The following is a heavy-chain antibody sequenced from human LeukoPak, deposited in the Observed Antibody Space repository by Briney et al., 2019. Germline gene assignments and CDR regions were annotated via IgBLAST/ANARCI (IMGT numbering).Heavy chain of an antibody. V-gene: IGHV4-34*01. Sequence: PSETLSLTCAVYGGSFSGYYWSWIRQPPGKGLEWIGEINHSGSTNYNPSLKSRVTISVDTSKNQFSLKLSSVIAADTAVYYCARAGLRYFDWSYDYWGQGTLVTVSS. CDR2: INHSGST. D-gene: IGHD3-9*01. CDR1: GGSFSGYY. J-gene: IGHJ4*02. CDR3: ARAGLRYFDWSYDY.